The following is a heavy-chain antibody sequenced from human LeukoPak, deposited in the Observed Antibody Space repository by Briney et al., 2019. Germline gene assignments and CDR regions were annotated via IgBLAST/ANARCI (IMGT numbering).Heavy chain of an antibody. CDR3: ARGRYSGGWYDY. J-gene: IGHJ4*02. Sequence: SETLSLTCTVSGGSLSTYYWSWIRQPPGKGLEYIAYIYYTGSTDYNPSLKSRVSISVDTSENQFSLELNSVTAADTAVYYCARGRYSGGWYDYWGQGTLVTVSS. V-gene: IGHV4-59*01. CDR1: GGSLSTYY. D-gene: IGHD6-19*01. CDR2: IYYTGST.